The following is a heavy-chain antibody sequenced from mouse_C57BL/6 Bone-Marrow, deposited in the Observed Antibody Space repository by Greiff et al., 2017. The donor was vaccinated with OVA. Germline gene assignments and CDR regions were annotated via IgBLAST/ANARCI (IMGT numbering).Heavy chain of an antibody. V-gene: IGHV14-4*01. J-gene: IGHJ2*01. CDR3: TPYYYGSSWDY. CDR2: IDPENGDT. Sequence: EVQLQQSGAELVRPGASVKLSCTASGFNIKDDYMHWVKQRPEQGLEWIGWIDPENGDTEYASKFQGKATITADTSSNTAYLQLSSLTSEDTAVYYCTPYYYGSSWDYWGQGTTLTVSS. CDR1: GFNIKDDY. D-gene: IGHD1-1*01.